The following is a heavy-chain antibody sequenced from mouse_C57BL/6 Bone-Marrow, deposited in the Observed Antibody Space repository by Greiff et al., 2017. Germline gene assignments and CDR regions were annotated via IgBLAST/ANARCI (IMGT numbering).Heavy chain of an antibody. D-gene: IGHD2-3*01. Sequence: QVQLQQSGAELAKPGASVKLSCKASGYTFTSYWMPWVKQRPGQGLEWIGYINPSSGYTKYNQKFKDKATLTADNSSSTAYMQLSSLTYEDSAVYYCARFRGYYVLGYFDVWGTGTTVTVSS. CDR1: GYTFTSYW. CDR2: INPSSGYT. CDR3: ARFRGYYVLGYFDV. V-gene: IGHV1-7*01. J-gene: IGHJ1*03.